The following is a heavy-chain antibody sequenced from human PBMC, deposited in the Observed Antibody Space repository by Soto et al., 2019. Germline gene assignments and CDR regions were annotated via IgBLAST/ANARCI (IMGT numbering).Heavy chain of an antibody. V-gene: IGHV4-30-4*01. CDR2: IYYSGST. D-gene: IGHD5-12*01. CDR1: GGSISSGDYY. CDR3: ARDGLRGGMDV. Sequence: TSGTLSLTCTVSGGSISSGDYYWSWIRQPPGKGLEWIGYIYYSGSTYYNPSLKSRVTISVDTSKNQFSLKLSSVTAADTAVYYCARDGLRGGMDVWGQGTTVTVSS. J-gene: IGHJ6*02.